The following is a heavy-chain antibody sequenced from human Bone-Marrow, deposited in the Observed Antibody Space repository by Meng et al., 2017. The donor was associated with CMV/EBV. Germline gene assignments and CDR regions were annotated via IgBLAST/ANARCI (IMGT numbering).Heavy chain of an antibody. J-gene: IGHJ5*02. CDR3: ARSHQLWYNGFDP. CDR1: GFPFSNYA. CDR2: ISFDGSNK. V-gene: IGHV3-30-3*01. Sequence: GGSLRLSCAASGFPFSNYAMHWVRQAPGKGLEWVAVISFDGSNKYYADSVKGRFTISRDNSKKTYLQMNSLGAEDTALYYCARSHQLWYNGFDPWGQGTLVTVSS. D-gene: IGHD5-18*01.